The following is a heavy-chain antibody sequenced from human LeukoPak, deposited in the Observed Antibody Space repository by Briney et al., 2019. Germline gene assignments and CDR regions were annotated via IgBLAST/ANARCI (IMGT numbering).Heavy chain of an antibody. CDR2: IKRDGSEK. J-gene: IGHJ6*03. Sequence: GGSLRLSCAASGFTFSSYWMSWVRQAPGKGLEWVANIKRDGSEKYYVDSVKGRFTISRDNAKNSLYLQMNSLRAEDTAVYYCAKILKTLTYYDFWSGYYGYYYMDVWGKGTTVTVSS. CDR1: GFTFSSYW. V-gene: IGHV3-7*01. CDR3: AKILKTLTYYDFWSGYYGYYYMDV. D-gene: IGHD3-3*01.